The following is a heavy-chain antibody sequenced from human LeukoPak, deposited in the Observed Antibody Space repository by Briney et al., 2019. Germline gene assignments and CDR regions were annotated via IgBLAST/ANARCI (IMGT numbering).Heavy chain of an antibody. CDR1: GFSFSSYW. V-gene: IGHV3-7*01. CDR3: ARDRALAEPDY. D-gene: IGHD6-19*01. Sequence: GGSLRLSCAASGFSFSSYWMAWVRQAPGKGLEWVANIKYDGSLKFYGGSVKGRFTISRDNTKNSLYLEMNSLRAEDTAVYYCARDRALAEPDYWGQGTLVTVSS. J-gene: IGHJ4*02. CDR2: IKYDGSLK.